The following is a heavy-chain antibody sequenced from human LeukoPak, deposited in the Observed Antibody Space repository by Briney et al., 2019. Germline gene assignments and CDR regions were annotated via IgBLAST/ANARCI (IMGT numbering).Heavy chain of an antibody. D-gene: IGHD3-22*01. V-gene: IGHV3-48*03. CDR3: ARESAGITMIVVVIGGYFDY. Sequence: GSLRLSCAASGFTFSSYEMNWVRQAPGKGLEWVSYISSSGSTIYYADSVKGRFTISRDNAKNSLYLQMNSLRAEDTAVYYCARESAGITMIVVVIGGYFDYWGQGTLVTVSS. CDR2: ISSSGSTI. CDR1: GFTFSSYE. J-gene: IGHJ4*02.